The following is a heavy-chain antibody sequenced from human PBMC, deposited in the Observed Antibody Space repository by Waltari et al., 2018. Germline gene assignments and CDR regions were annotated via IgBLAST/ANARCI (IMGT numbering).Heavy chain of an antibody. V-gene: IGHV3-49*03. CDR1: GFPFGDYA. J-gene: IGHJ5*01. CDR3: TGSTDWGLRFDS. D-gene: IGHD1-26*01. Sequence: EVQLVDSGGGLVQPGRSLRLVCTASGFPFGDYAMGWFRQAAGKGQEWVGYISSKDYGGTTEYPASVRGRFTISKNDTKNIAYLQMYGLEAENTAVYYCTGSTDWGLRFDSWGQGTLVTVSS. CDR2: ISSKDYGGTT.